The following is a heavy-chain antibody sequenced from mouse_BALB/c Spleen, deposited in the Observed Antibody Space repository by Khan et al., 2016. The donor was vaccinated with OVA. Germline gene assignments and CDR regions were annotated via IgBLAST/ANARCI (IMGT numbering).Heavy chain of an antibody. D-gene: IGHD2-12*01. J-gene: IGHJ4*01. V-gene: IGHV9-4*02. CDR2: INTHSGVP. CDR1: GYTFTTAG. Sequence: QIQLVQSGPELKKPGETVRISCKASGYTFTTAGIQWVQKMPGKGLKWIGWINTHSGVPKYAEDFKGRFAFSLEISGNTAYLQITNLKNEDTATYFCAGGGAGYYRSDGGAMEYWGQGTSVTVSS. CDR3: AGGGAGYYRSDGGAMEY.